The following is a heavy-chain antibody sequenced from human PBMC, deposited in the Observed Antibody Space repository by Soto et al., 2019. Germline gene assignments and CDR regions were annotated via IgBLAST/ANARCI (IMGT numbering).Heavy chain of an antibody. CDR2: IIPIFGTA. D-gene: IGHD6-19*01. CDR3: ARLIAVARRETYYYYGMVV. J-gene: IGHJ6*02. V-gene: IGHV1-69*12. CDR1: GGTFSSYA. Sequence: QVQLVQSGAEVKKPGSSVKVSCKASGGTFSSYAISWVRQAPGQGLEWMGGIIPIFGTANYAQKFQGRVTITADESTSTAYMELSSLRSEETAVYYCARLIAVARRETYYYYGMVVWGQGTTVTVSS.